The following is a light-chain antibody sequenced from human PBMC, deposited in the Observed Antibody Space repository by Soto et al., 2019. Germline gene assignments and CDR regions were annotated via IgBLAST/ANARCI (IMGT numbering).Light chain of an antibody. V-gene: IGKV1-5*03. CDR2: TAS. CDR3: QQYNTYPWT. CDR1: QSIGSW. Sequence: DIQMTQSPSTLSASVGDRVIITCRASQSIGSWLAWYQQQPGKVPKLLIYTASTLQSGVPSRFSGSGSGAEFTLIISSLQPEDFATYYCQQYNTYPWTFGQGTKVDIK. J-gene: IGKJ1*01.